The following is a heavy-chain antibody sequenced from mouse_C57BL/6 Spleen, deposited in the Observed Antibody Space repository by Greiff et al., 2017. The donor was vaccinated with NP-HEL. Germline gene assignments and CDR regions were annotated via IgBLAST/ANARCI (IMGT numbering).Heavy chain of an antibody. J-gene: IGHJ4*01. CDR2: IDPSDSYT. CDR3: ARSDSSGYALMDY. CDR1: GYTFTSYW. Sequence: VQLQQPGAELVMPGASVKLSCKASGYTFTSYWMHWVKQRPGQGLEWIGEIDPSDSYTNYNQKFKGKSTLTVDKSSSTAYMQLSSLTSEDAAVYYCARSDSSGYALMDYWGQGTSVTVSS. V-gene: IGHV1-69*01. D-gene: IGHD3-2*02.